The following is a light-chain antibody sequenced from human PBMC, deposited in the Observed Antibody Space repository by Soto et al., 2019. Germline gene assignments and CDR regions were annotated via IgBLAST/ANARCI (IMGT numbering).Light chain of an antibody. J-gene: IGKJ5*01. V-gene: IGKV1-39*01. CDR1: QSISKY. CDR2: AAS. CDR3: QQSSSNTVT. Sequence: DIQMTQSQCSLSASGGDRVIITGRASQSISKYLNWYQQKSGKAPKLLIYAASTLRSGVPSRFSGSGSGTDFTLTISSLQPEDSATYYCQQSSSNTVTFGQGTRLE.